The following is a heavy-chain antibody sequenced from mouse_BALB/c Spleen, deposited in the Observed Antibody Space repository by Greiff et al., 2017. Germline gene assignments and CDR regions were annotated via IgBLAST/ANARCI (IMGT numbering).Heavy chain of an antibody. CDR1: GYSITSGY. V-gene: IGHV3-8*02. CDR2: ISYSGST. Sequence: EVQLQQSGPSLVKPSQTLSLTCSVTGYSITSGYWNWFRKFPGNKLEYMGYISYSGSTYYNPSLKSRISITGDTSKNQYYLQLNSVTTEDTATYYCARYEYDYAMDYWGQGTAVTVSS. J-gene: IGHJ4*01. D-gene: IGHD5-2*01. CDR3: ARYEYDYAMDY.